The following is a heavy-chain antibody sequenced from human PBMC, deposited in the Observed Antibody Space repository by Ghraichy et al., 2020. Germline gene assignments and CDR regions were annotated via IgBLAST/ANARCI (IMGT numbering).Heavy chain of an antibody. J-gene: IGHJ4*02. Sequence: AGSLRLSCAASGFNFSNSWMTWVRQAPGKGLQWVANIKQDGSERNYVDSVKGRFTISRDNAKKSLYLQMNSLRAEDTAVYYCASLEDYYDGSSYYPADYWGQGTLVTVSS. CDR3: ASLEDYYDGSSYYPADY. CDR1: GFNFSNSW. D-gene: IGHD3-22*01. V-gene: IGHV3-7*01. CDR2: IKQDGSER.